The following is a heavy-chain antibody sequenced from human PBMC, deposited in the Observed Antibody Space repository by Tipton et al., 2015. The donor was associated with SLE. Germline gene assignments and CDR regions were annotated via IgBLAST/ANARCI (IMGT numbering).Heavy chain of an antibody. D-gene: IGHD6-6*01. CDR2: INHSGST. Sequence: TLSLTCAVYGGSFSGYYWSWIRQPPGKGLEWIGEINHSGSTNYNPSLKSRVTISVDTSKNQFSLKLRSVTAADTAVYYCARGIVAAFFYWGQGTLVTVSS. J-gene: IGHJ4*02. V-gene: IGHV4-34*01. CDR3: ARGIVAAFFY. CDR1: GGSFSGYY.